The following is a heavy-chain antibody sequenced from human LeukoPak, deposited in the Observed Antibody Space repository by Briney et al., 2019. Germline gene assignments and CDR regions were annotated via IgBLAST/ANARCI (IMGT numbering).Heavy chain of an antibody. J-gene: IGHJ4*02. V-gene: IGHV1-69*05. CDR2: IIPIFGTT. CDR3: AQRQAAVIAAAGTRGPFDY. D-gene: IGHD6-13*01. Sequence: SVKVSCKASGGTFSSYAISWVRQAPGQGLEWIGGIIPIFGTTKYAQKFQGRVTITTDEYTSTAYMELSSLRSEDTAVYYCAQRQAAVIAAAGTRGPFDYWGQGTLVTVST. CDR1: GGTFSSYA.